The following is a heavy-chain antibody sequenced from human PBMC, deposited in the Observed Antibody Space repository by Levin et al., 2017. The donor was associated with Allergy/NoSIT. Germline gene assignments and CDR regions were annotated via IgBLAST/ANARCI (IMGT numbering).Heavy chain of an antibody. CDR3: ARDRVISTNYYYGMDG. J-gene: IGHJ6*02. D-gene: IGHD3-16*02. CDR2: IWYDGSNK. Sequence: GGSLRLSCAASGFTFSSYGMHWVRQAPGKGLEWVAVIWYDGSNKYYADSVKGRFTISRDNSKNTLYLQMNSLRAEDTAVYYCARDRVISTNYYYGMDGWGQGTTVTVSS. CDR1: GFTFSSYG. V-gene: IGHV3-33*01.